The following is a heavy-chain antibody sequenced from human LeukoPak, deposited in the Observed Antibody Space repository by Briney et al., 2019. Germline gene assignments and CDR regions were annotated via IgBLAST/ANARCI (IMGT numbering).Heavy chain of an antibody. CDR2: ISHSGST. V-gene: IGHV4-38-2*02. D-gene: IGHD1-26*01. Sequence: SETLSLTCTVSGYSISSAYYWAWIRPPPGKGLEWIGSISHSGSTYSNPSLQSRVTISSDTSKGQFSLRLTSVTAADTAVYYCVRIVAAMHWFDPWGHGTLVTVSS. CDR3: VRIVAAMHWFDP. J-gene: IGHJ5*02. CDR1: GYSISSAYY.